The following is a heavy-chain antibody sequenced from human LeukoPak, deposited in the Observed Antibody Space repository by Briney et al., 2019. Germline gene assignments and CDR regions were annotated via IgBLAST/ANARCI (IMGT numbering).Heavy chain of an antibody. V-gene: IGHV4-38-2*02. D-gene: IGHD3-10*01. CDR2: IYHSGNT. CDR1: GYSISSGYY. J-gene: IGHJ5*02. CDR3: ARDSGTTGEVKFDP. Sequence: PSETLSLTCTVSGYSISSGYYWGWIRQPPGKGLEWIANIYHSGNTYYNPSLKSRVTISVDTSRNQFSLKLSSMTAADTAIYYCARDSGTTGEVKFDPWGQGILVTVSS.